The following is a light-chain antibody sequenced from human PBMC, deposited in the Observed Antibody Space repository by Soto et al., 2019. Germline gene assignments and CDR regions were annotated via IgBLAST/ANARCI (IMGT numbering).Light chain of an antibody. CDR1: QTVSSNF. V-gene: IGKV3-20*01. CDR2: DAS. J-gene: IGKJ4*01. CDR3: QQYGTSPHLN. Sequence: EIVLTQSPGTLSLSPGERGTLSCRASQTVSSNFLAWYQQKPGQAPRLLIFDASTRATGIPDRFTGSGSGTDFTLTISRLEPEDFAVYFCQQYGTSPHLNFGGGTKVDIK.